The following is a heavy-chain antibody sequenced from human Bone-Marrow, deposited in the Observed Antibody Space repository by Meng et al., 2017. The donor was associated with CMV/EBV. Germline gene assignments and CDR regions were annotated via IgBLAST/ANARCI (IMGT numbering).Heavy chain of an antibody. CDR3: AKDQDSSGYYYTNFYY. V-gene: IGHV3-9*01. J-gene: IGHJ4*02. D-gene: IGHD3-22*01. Sequence: GGSLRLSCAASGFTFDDYAMHWVRQAPGKGLEWVSGISWNSGSIGYADSVKGRFTISRDNAKNSLYLQMNSLRAEDTALYYCAKDQDSSGYYYTNFYYWGQGTLVTVSS. CDR1: GFTFDDYA. CDR2: ISWNSGSI.